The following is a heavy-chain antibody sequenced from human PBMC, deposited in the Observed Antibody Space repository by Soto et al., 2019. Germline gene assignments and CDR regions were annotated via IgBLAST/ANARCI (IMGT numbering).Heavy chain of an antibody. CDR1: GGSVSSGSYY. CDR2: IYYSGST. D-gene: IGHD3-9*01. J-gene: IGHJ5*02. CDR3: ARKRMAADILTGSPFDP. V-gene: IGHV4-61*01. Sequence: SETLSLTCTVSGGSVSSGSYYWSWIRQPPGKGLEWIGYIYYSGSTNYNPSLKSRVTISVDTSKNQFSLKLNSVTAADTAVYYCARKRMAADILTGSPFDPWGQGTLVTVSS.